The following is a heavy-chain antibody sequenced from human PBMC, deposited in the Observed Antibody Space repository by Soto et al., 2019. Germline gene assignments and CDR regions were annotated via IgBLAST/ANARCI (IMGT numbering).Heavy chain of an antibody. V-gene: IGHV3-66*04. CDR2: FFNTGGT. Sequence: GGSLRLSCAVSGFPISIHSIFWVRQAPGKGLEWVSLFFNTGGTYYADSVKGRFTISKDYSKNTLSLQMNNLRAEDTAVYFCATHDWLDPWGQGTLVTVSS. J-gene: IGHJ5*01. CDR1: GFPISIHS. CDR3: ATHDWLDP.